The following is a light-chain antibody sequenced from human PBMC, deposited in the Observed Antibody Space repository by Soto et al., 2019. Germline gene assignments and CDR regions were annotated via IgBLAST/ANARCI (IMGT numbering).Light chain of an antibody. CDR2: SNN. Sequence: QSVLTQPPSASGTPGQRVIISCSGSSSNIGSNTVNWYQQIPGTAPKLLIYSNNQRPSGVPDRFSGSKSDTSASLAISGLQSEDEAEYYCAAWDDILNGVLFGGGTKVTVL. V-gene: IGLV1-44*01. CDR3: AAWDDILNGVL. CDR1: SSNIGSNT. J-gene: IGLJ2*01.